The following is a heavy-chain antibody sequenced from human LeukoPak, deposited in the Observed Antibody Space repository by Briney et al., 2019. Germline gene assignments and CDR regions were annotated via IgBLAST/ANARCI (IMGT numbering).Heavy chain of an antibody. Sequence: ASVKVSCKASGYTFTSYGISWVRQAPGQGLEWMGWISAYNGNTNYAQKLQGRVTMTTDTSTSTAYMELRSLRSDDTAVYYCAGGASVTTPYYYYGMDVWGQGTTVTVSS. CDR1: GYTFTSYG. CDR2: ISAYNGNT. J-gene: IGHJ6*02. CDR3: AGGASVTTPYYYYGMDV. V-gene: IGHV1-18*01. D-gene: IGHD4-11*01.